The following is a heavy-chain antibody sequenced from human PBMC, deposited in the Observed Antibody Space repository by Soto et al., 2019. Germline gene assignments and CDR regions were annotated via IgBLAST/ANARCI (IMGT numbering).Heavy chain of an antibody. Sequence: QVQLQESGPGLVKPSQTLSLTCAVSGGSLNSGGYYWSWIRQRPGKGLEWIGYMYYSGSPYYNPSLRSRLTMSVDTSKNHFSLKLSSVTAADTAVYYCARGNYGDPYYFGYWGQGILVTVSS. D-gene: IGHD4-17*01. CDR3: ARGNYGDPYYFGY. V-gene: IGHV4-31*11. CDR1: GGSLNSGGYY. CDR2: MYYSGSP. J-gene: IGHJ4*02.